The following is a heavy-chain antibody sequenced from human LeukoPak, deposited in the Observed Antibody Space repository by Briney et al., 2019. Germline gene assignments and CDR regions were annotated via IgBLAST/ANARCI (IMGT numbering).Heavy chain of an antibody. CDR3: VREMGKMVGPRGFAY. V-gene: IGHV3-30*03. CDR2: ISLVGGSE. CDR1: GFPFRRFG. Sequence: AGSLRHSCAPSGFPFRRFGMHWVRQAPRRGVPWVDLISLVGGSEYYAHSLRGRFSLSRDNSKKTLFLQMNTLRAQDTALYYCVREMGKMVGPRGFAYGGEGTLVTVSS. D-gene: IGHD1-26*01. J-gene: IGHJ4*02.